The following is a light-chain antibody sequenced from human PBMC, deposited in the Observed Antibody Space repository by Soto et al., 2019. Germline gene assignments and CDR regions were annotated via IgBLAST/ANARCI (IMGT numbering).Light chain of an antibody. J-gene: IGLJ3*02. CDR3: GTGDSSLSAWV. Sequence: QSVLTQPPSVSAAPGQKVTSSCSGISSNIGNNYVSWYQQLPGTAPKLLIYENNKRPSGIPDRFSGSKSGTSATLGITGLQTGDEADYYCGTGDSSLSAWVFGGGTKLTVL. CDR2: ENN. V-gene: IGLV1-51*02. CDR1: SSNIGNNY.